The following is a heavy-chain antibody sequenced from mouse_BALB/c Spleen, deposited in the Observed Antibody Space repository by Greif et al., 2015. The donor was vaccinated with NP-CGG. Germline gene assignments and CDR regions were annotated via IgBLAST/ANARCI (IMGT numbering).Heavy chain of an antibody. CDR2: ILPGSGNT. V-gene: IGHV1-66*01. CDR1: GYSFTSYY. D-gene: IGHD2-1*01. Sequence: QVQLQQSGPELVKPGASVKISCKASGYSFTSYYIHWVKQRPGQGLEWIGWILPGSGNTKYNEKFKGKATLTADTSSSTAYMQLSSLTSEDSAVYCCAIYGNYPYYAMDYWGQGTSVTVSS. J-gene: IGHJ4*01. CDR3: AIYGNYPYYAMDY.